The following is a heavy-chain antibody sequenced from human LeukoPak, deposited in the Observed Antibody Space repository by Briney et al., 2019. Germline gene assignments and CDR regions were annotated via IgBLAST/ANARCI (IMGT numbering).Heavy chain of an antibody. CDR1: GYTFTSYY. V-gene: IGHV1-46*01. CDR3: AMGVGVPAIWFDP. CDR2: INFSGGST. D-gene: IGHD2-2*01. J-gene: IGHJ5*02. Sequence: GASVKVSCKASGYTFTSYYMHWVRQAPGQGLEWMGMINFSGGSTSYAQKFQGRVTMTRDTSTSTVYMELSSLRSEDTAVYYRAMGVGVPAIWFDPWGQGTLVTVSS.